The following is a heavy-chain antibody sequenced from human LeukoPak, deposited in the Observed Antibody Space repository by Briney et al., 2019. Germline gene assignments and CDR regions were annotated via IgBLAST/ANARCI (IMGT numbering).Heavy chain of an antibody. D-gene: IGHD3-10*01. Sequence: GESLKISCQGSGYRFTSYWIGWVRQMPGKGLEWMGIIYPGDSDTRYSPSFQGQVTISADKSISTAYLQWSGLKASDTAMYYCARAYYYGSGSYYYYYMDVWGKGTTVTISS. V-gene: IGHV5-51*01. J-gene: IGHJ6*03. CDR2: IYPGDSDT. CDR1: GYRFTSYW. CDR3: ARAYYYGSGSYYYYYMDV.